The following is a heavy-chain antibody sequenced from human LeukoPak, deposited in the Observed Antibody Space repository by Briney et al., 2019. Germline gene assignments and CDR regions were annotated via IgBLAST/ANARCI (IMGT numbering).Heavy chain of an antibody. CDR3: STPSF. CDR1: GFIFTNAW. V-gene: IGHV3-15*07. CDR2: IKSKTDGGTT. Sequence: GGSLRLSCATSGFIFTNAWMKWVRQAPGKGLEWVGRIKSKTDGGTTDYAAPVKGRFTISGDDSKNTLYLQMDNLKTEDTAIYYCSTPSFWGQGTLVTVSS. J-gene: IGHJ4*02.